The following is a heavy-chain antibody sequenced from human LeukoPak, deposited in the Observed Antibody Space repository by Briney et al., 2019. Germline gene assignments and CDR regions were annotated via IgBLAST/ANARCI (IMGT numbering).Heavy chain of an antibody. CDR1: GYTFTSYE. CDR3: ARHSSGWSFYFDY. V-gene: IGHV1-18*01. CDR2: ISAYNGNT. J-gene: IGHJ4*02. Sequence: GASVKVSCKASGYTFTSYEISWVRQAPGQGLEWMAWISAYNGNTNYAQNLQGRVTMTTDTSTSTAYMELRSLRPDDTAVYYCARHSSGWSFYFDYWGQGTLVTVSS. D-gene: IGHD6-19*01.